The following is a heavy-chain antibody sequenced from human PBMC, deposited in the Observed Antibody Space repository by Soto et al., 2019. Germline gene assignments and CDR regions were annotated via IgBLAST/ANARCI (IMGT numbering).Heavy chain of an antibody. CDR1: GGSFSGYY. V-gene: IGHV4-34*01. CDR3: VRVMGYCSSTSCYRTYYYMDV. Sequence: SETLSLTCAVYGGSFSGYYWSWIRQPPGKGLEWIGEIYHSGSTNYNPSLKSRVTISVDTSKNQFSLQLSSVTAADTAVYYCVRVMGYCSSTSCYRTYYYMDVWGKGTTVTVSS. CDR2: IYHSGST. J-gene: IGHJ6*03. D-gene: IGHD2-2*01.